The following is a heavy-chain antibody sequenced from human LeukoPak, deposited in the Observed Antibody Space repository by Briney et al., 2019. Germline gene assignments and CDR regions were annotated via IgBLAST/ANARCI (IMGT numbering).Heavy chain of an antibody. J-gene: IGHJ4*02. CDR1: GFTFSSAY. CDR2: IKSQTDGGSA. CDR3: TTVPAYTSGWFGGIGY. D-gene: IGHD6-19*01. V-gene: IGHV3-15*05. Sequence: NAGGSLRLSCAASGFTFSSAYMSWVRQAPGKGLEWVGRIKSQTDGGSADYAAPVRGRFTISKDDSRTTLYLEMNSLKDEDTAVYSCTTVPAYTSGWFGGIGYWGQGTRVTVSS.